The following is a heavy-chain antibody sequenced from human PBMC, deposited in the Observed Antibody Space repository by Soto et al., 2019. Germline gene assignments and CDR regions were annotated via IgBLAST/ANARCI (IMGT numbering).Heavy chain of an antibody. V-gene: IGHV4-39*01. CDR1: GGSISSSCYY. CDR3: ARLNGITMVRGVPFDY. Sequence: SETLSLTCTVSGGSISSSCYYWGWIRQPPGKGLEWIGSIYYSGSTYYNPSLKSRVTISVDTSKNQFSLKLSSVTAADTAVYYCARLNGITMVRGVPFDYWGQGTPVTVSS. D-gene: IGHD3-10*01. CDR2: IYYSGST. J-gene: IGHJ4*02.